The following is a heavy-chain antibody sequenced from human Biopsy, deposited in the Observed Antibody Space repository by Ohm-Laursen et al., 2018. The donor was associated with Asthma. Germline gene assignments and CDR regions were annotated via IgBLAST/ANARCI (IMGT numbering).Heavy chain of an antibody. D-gene: IGHD2-21*02. CDR2: VYYSGST. CDR3: ARGVDRVTGLLDHFDS. J-gene: IGHJ4*02. Sequence: SETLSLTCTVSGGSINNFYWSWIRQPPGKGLESIGHVYYSGSTNYNPSLKSRVTISIDASKNQFSLKLTSVTAADTAVYYCARGVDRVTGLLDHFDSWAREPWSSSPQ. V-gene: IGHV4-59*01. CDR1: GGSINNFY.